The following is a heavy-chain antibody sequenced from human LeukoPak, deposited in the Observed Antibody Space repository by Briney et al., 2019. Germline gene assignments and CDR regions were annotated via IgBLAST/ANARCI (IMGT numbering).Heavy chain of an antibody. V-gene: IGHV4-59*08. CDR2: IYYSGST. J-gene: IGHJ4*02. CDR1: GGSISSYY. CDR3: ASRTYYYDSSGYSEFDY. D-gene: IGHD3-22*01. Sequence: SETLSLTCTVSGGSISSYYWSWIRQPPGKGLEWIGYIYYSGSTNYNPSLKSRVTISVDTSKNQFSLKLSSVTAADTAVCYCASRTYYYDSSGYSEFDYWGQGTLVTVSS.